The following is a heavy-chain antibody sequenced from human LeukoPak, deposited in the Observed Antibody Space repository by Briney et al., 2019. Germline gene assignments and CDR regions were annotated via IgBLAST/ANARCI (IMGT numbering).Heavy chain of an antibody. J-gene: IGHJ3*02. D-gene: IGHD3-16*01. V-gene: IGHV3-48*03. CDR2: ISSSGSTI. Sequence: TGGSLRLSCAASGFTFSSYEMNWVRQAPGKGLEWVSDISSSGSTIYYADSVKGRFTISRDNAKNSLYLQMNSLRAEDTAVYYCARGERPRGAFDIWGKGTMVTVSS. CDR1: GFTFSSYE. CDR3: ARGERPRGAFDI.